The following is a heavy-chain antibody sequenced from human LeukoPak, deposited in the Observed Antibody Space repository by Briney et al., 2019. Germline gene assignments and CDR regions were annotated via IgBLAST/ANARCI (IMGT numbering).Heavy chain of an antibody. D-gene: IGHD7-27*01. CDR3: AKQGRKSAFDF. V-gene: IGHV4-34*01. CDR1: GGSFSGYY. CDR2: INHSGNT. J-gene: IGHJ4*02. Sequence: SKTLSLTCAVYGGSFSGYYWSWIRQPPGKGLEWIGEINHSGNTNYNPSLKSRVTVSVDTSKNQFSLKLRSLTAADTAVYYCAKQGRKSAFDFWGQGTLVTVSS.